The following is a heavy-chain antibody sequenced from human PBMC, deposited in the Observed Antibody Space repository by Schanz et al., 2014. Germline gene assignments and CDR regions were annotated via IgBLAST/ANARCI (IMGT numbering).Heavy chain of an antibody. D-gene: IGHD6-19*01. J-gene: IGHJ3*02. CDR3: ARGLGDERWLDLNEAFDI. Sequence: QVQLVQSGAEVKKPGSSVKVSCKASGGTFSSSTLTWVRQAPGQGLEWMGRIIPILDKTNYAQKFQGRVTMTADKSTSTAYMELSRLRSEDTAVYYCARGLGDERWLDLNEAFDIWGQGTIVTVSA. V-gene: IGHV1-69*08. CDR2: IIPILDKT. CDR1: GGTFSSST.